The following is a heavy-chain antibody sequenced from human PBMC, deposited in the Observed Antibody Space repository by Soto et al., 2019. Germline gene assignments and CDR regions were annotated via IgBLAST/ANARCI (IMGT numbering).Heavy chain of an antibody. CDR3: ARGGMISFGGYNVY. V-gene: IGHV1-18*01. Sequence: ASVKVSCKASGYTFSTSGMSWLRQAPGQGLEWMGWISTYNGDTNDAPKFQDRIKMTTDKSTNTAYLELTSLRFDDTAVYFCARGGMISFGGYNVYWGQGTLVTVSS. CDR1: GYTFSTSG. D-gene: IGHD3-16*01. CDR2: ISTYNGDT. J-gene: IGHJ4*02.